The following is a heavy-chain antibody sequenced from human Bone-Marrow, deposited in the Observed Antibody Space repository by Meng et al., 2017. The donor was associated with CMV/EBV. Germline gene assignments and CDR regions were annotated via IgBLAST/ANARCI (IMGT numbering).Heavy chain of an antibody. CDR1: GFLHSTSGVG. J-gene: IGHJ4*02. CDR2: IYWNDDK. D-gene: IGHD6-6*01. V-gene: IGHV2-5*01. Sequence: FGPTLVKLTQPLTQTRTFSGFLHSTSGVGVGWIRQPPGKALEWLALIYWNDDKLDSPSLKSRLTITKDTTKNQVVFTMTNMDPVDTATYYCAHRLQSIGGLRWAFDYWGQGTLVTVSS. CDR3: AHRLQSIGGLRWAFDY.